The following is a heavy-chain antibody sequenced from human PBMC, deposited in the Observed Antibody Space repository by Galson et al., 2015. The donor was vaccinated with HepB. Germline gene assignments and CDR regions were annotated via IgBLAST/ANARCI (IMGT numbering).Heavy chain of an antibody. V-gene: IGHV7-4-1*02. CDR1: GYTFTGYA. CDR2: INTNTGNP. CDR3: AREDGYDRSAYNTDYYYMDV. Sequence: SVKVSCKASGYTFTGYAMNWVRQAPGQGLEWMGWINTNTGNPTYAQGFTGRFVFSLDTSVSTAYLQISGLKAEDTAVYYCAREDGYDRSAYNTDYYYMDVWGKGTTVTVSS. D-gene: IGHD3-22*01. J-gene: IGHJ6*03.